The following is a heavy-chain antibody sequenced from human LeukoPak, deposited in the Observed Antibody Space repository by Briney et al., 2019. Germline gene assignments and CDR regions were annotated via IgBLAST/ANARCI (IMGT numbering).Heavy chain of an antibody. Sequence: GRSLRLSCAASGFTFSSYGMHWVRQAPGKGLEWVAVISYDGSNKYYADSVKGRFTISRDNAKNTLYLQMKSLRAEDTAVYYCVRDWDHFDFDSWGQGTLVTVSS. CDR2: ISYDGSNK. CDR1: GFTFSSYG. CDR3: VRDWDHFDFDS. J-gene: IGHJ5*01. D-gene: IGHD3-9*01. V-gene: IGHV3-30*03.